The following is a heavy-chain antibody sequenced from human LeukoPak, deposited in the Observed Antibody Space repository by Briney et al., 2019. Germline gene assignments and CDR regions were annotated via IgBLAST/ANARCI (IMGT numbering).Heavy chain of an antibody. Sequence: GGALRLSRAPSGFIFSRYVMRWVRDAPGGRVGWGSPICGGGGSTTNAASVKARFTISRDNSKNTVYLQMISLKAKNTTAYYCAKDRSSINDISHADFDYWGQGTLVTVSS. CDR3: AKDRSSINDISHADFDY. CDR2: ICGGGGST. V-gene: IGHV3-23*01. D-gene: IGHD2/OR15-2a*01. CDR1: GFIFSRYV. J-gene: IGHJ4*02.